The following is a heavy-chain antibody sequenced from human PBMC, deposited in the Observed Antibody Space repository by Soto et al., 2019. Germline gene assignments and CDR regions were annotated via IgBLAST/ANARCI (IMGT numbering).Heavy chain of an antibody. Sequence: EVQLLESGGGLVQPGGSLRLSCAASGFIFTNFGMSWVRQAPGKGLEWVSGISASGGNTFYADSVKGRFTISRDTSRNTLYLQMNSLRAEDTAVYYCARGISGPDYWGQGTLVTVSS. CDR2: ISASGGNT. V-gene: IGHV3-23*01. J-gene: IGHJ4*02. CDR1: GFIFTNFG. D-gene: IGHD2-15*01. CDR3: ARGISGPDY.